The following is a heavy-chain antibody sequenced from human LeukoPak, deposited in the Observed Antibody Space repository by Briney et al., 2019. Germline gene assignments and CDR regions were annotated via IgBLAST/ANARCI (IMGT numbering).Heavy chain of an antibody. D-gene: IGHD2-15*01. Sequence: SETLSLTCTVSGSSISSYYWSWIRQPPGKGLEWIGYIYYSGSTNYNPSLKSRVTISVDTSKNQFSLKLSSVTAADTAVYYCARGLLGAAFDIWGQGTMVTVSS. CDR1: GSSISSYY. V-gene: IGHV4-59*01. J-gene: IGHJ3*02. CDR3: ARGLLGAAFDI. CDR2: IYYSGST.